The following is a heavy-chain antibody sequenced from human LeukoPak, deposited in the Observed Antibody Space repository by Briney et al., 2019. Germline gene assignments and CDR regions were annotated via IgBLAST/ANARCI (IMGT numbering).Heavy chain of an antibody. CDR2: ISGSGGST. Sequence: GGSLRLSCAASGFTFSSYAMSWVRQAPGKGLEWVSAISGSGGSTYYADSVKGRFTISRDNSKNTLYLQMNSLRAEDTAVYYCAKGAYWNDRGLYYYYYMDVWGKGTTVTVSS. CDR3: AKGAYWNDRGLYYYYYMDV. J-gene: IGHJ6*03. V-gene: IGHV3-23*01. CDR1: GFTFSSYA. D-gene: IGHD1-1*01.